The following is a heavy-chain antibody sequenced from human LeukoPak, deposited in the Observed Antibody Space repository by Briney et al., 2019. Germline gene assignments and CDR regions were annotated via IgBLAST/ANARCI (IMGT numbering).Heavy chain of an antibody. D-gene: IGHD3-22*01. V-gene: IGHV3-74*01. Sequence: PGGSPRLSCAAPGFTFSTSWMHWVRQAPGKGLVWVSRINPDGSSTDYADSVKGRFTISRDNAKNTLYLQMNSLGAEDAAVYYCVRDMGYYDKVWGQGTLVTVSS. J-gene: IGHJ4*02. CDR3: VRDMGYYDKV. CDR2: INPDGSST. CDR1: GFTFSTSW.